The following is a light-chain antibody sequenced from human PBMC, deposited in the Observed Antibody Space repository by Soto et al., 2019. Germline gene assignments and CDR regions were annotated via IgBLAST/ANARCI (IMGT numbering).Light chain of an antibody. CDR2: GAS. CDR1: QSVSSSY. Sequence: EIVLTQSPGTLSLSPGERATLSCRASQSVSSSYLAWYQQKPGQAPRLLIYGASCRATGIPDRFSGSGSGTDFTLTISRLEPEDFAVYYCQQYGSSPTFGQGTRLEIK. J-gene: IGKJ5*01. CDR3: QQYGSSPT. V-gene: IGKV3-20*01.